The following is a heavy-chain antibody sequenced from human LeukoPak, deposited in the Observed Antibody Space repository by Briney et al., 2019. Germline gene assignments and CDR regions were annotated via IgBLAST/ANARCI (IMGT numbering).Heavy chain of an antibody. D-gene: IGHD5-18*01. CDR2: ISGSGGST. V-gene: IGHV3-23*01. Sequence: GGSLRLSCAASGFTFSSYAMSWVRQAPGKGLEWVSAISGSGGSTYYADSVKGRFTISRDNSKNTLYPQMNSLRAEDTAVYYCAKLGVDTAMVRSYFDYWGQGTLVTVSS. CDR3: AKLGVDTAMVRSYFDY. J-gene: IGHJ4*02. CDR1: GFTFSSYA.